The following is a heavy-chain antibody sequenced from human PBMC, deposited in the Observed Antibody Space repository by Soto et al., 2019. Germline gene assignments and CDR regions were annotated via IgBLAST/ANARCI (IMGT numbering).Heavy chain of an antibody. V-gene: IGHV3-23*01. CDR3: AKAAYYDFWSGYYNPDY. D-gene: IGHD3-3*01. J-gene: IGHJ4*02. CDR2: ISGSGGST. CDR1: GFTFSSYA. Sequence: EVQLLESGGGLVQPGGSLRLSCAASGFTFSSYAMSWVRQAPGKGLEWVSAISGSGGSTYYVDSVKGRFTICRDNSKNTLYLQMNSLRAEDTAVYYCAKAAYYDFWSGYYNPDYWGQGTLVTVSS.